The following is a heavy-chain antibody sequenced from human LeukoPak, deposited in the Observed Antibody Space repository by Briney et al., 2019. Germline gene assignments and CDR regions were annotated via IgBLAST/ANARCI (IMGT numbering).Heavy chain of an antibody. J-gene: IGHJ4*02. D-gene: IGHD1-26*01. CDR2: IYFTGDT. V-gene: IGHV4-39*07. CDR1: GDSISSNNYY. CDR3: ARVPIVGPTKHTFDS. Sequence: PSETLSLTCTVSGDSISSNNYYWGWTRQSPGKGLEWIGSIYFTGDTYYSRSLRSRLTMSLDTSKNQFSLRLSSVTAADTAVYYCARVPIVGPTKHTFDSWGQGTLVTVSS.